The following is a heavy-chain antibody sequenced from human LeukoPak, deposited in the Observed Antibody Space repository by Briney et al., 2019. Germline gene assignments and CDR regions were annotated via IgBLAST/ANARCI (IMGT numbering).Heavy chain of an antibody. CDR3: AKARSDCGGDCLYYFDY. CDR2: ISSSGSTI. Sequence: GGSLRLSCAASGFTFSSYEMNWVRQAPGKGLEWVSYISSSGSTIYYADSVKGRFTISRDNAKNSLYLQMNSLRAEDTALYYCAKARSDCGGDCLYYFDYWGQGTLVTVSS. D-gene: IGHD2-21*02. V-gene: IGHV3-48*03. CDR1: GFTFSSYE. J-gene: IGHJ4*02.